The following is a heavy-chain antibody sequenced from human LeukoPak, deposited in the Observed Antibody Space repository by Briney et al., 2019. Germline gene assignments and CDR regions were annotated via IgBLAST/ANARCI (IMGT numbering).Heavy chain of an antibody. V-gene: IGHV1-18*01. CDR1: GYTFTSYG. D-gene: IGHD3-3*01. Sequence: ASVKVSCKASGYTFTSYGISWVRQAPGQGLEWMGWISAYNGNTNYAQKLQGRVTMTTDTSTSTAYMELRSLRSDDTAVYHCARAPYYDFWSGYSKYYFDYWGQGTLVTVSS. CDR3: ARAPYYDFWSGYSKYYFDY. CDR2: ISAYNGNT. J-gene: IGHJ4*02.